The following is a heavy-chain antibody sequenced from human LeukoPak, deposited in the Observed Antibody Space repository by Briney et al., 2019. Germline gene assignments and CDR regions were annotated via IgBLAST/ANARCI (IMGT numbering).Heavy chain of an antibody. J-gene: IGHJ4*02. Sequence: PGGSLRLSCAASGLTFSDHAMGWVRQVPGKGLEWVSSISGSSGNTYYADSVKGRYSISRDNSKNTVFLQINRLRAEDTAIYYCANWGAGTKGLYWGQGTLVTVSS. CDR2: ISGSSGNT. CDR3: ANWGAGTKGLY. CDR1: GLTFSDHA. V-gene: IGHV3-23*01. D-gene: IGHD1-1*01.